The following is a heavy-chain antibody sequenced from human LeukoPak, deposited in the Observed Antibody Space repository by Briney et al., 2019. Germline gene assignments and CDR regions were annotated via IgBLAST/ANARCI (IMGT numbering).Heavy chain of an antibody. J-gene: IGHJ5*02. CDR2: INANSGAT. Sequence: ASVKVSCKASGYTFTAYYMHWVRQAPGQGLEWMGWINANSGATHYVPKFLGRVTMTRDTSISTAYMELSRLRSDDTALYYCATIPAWGQGTLVTVSS. D-gene: IGHD2-2*01. CDR1: GYTFTAYY. CDR3: ATIPA. V-gene: IGHV1-2*02.